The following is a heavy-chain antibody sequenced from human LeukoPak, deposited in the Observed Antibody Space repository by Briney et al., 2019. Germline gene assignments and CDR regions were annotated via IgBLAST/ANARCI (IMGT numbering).Heavy chain of an antibody. V-gene: IGHV4-61*02. Sequence: PSETLSLTCTVSGGSISSGSYYWSGIRQPAGKGLEWIGRIYTSGSTNYNPSLKSRVNISVDTSKNQFSLKLSSVTAADTAVYYCARVGYYGVVRIFDYWGQGTLVTVSS. J-gene: IGHJ4*02. CDR1: GGSISSGSYY. CDR3: ARVGYYGVVRIFDY. CDR2: IYTSGST. D-gene: IGHD3-10*01.